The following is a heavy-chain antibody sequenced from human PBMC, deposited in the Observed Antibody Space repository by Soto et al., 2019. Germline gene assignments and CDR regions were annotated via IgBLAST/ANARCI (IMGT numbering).Heavy chain of an antibody. J-gene: IGHJ5*01. Sequence: SETLSLTCTVSGGSMGSLYWSWIRQPPGKGLEWVGYIYYNGNTDYNPSLKSRVTMSVDTSKNQFSLKLTSVTAADTAVYFCARGGWSVDSWGRGILVTVSS. D-gene: IGHD6-19*01. V-gene: IGHV4-59*11. CDR3: ARGGWSVDS. CDR2: IYYNGNT. CDR1: GGSMGSLY.